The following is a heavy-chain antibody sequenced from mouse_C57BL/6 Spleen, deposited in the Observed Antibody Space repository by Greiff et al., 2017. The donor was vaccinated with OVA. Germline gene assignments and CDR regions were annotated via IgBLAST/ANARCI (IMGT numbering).Heavy chain of an antibody. Sequence: EVKLVESGGGLVKPGGSLKLSCAASGFTFSDYGMHWFRRAPEKGLDGVASFSIGSITIYYADTVKGRFTISRDNAKNTLFLQMTSLRSEDTAMYYCARNGYDDAMDYWGQGTSVTVSS. V-gene: IGHV5-17*01. CDR1: GFTFSDYG. CDR2: FSIGSITI. D-gene: IGHD2-2*01. CDR3: ARNGYDDAMDY. J-gene: IGHJ4*01.